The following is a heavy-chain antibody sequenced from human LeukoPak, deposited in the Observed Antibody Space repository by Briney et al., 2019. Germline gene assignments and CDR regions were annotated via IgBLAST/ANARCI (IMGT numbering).Heavy chain of an antibody. J-gene: IGHJ5*02. CDR3: ARDRDPSSGWYFRWFDP. CDR2: IYTSGST. V-gene: IGHV4-4*07. D-gene: IGHD6-19*01. Sequence: PSETLSLTCTVSGGSISSYYWSWIRQPAGKGLEWIGRIYTSGSTNYNPSLKSRVTMSVDTSKNQFSLKLSSVTAADTAVYYCARDRDPSSGWYFRWFDPWGQGTLVTVSS. CDR1: GGSISSYY.